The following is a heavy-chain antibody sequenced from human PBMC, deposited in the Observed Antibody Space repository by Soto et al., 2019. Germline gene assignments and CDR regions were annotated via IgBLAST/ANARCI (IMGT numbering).Heavy chain of an antibody. D-gene: IGHD6-13*01. V-gene: IGHV4-4*07. J-gene: IGHJ5*02. CDR1: GGSISSYY. Sequence: PSETLSLTCTVSGGSISSYYWSWIRQPAGKGLEWIGRIYTSGSTNYNPSLKSRVTMSVDTSKNQFSLKLSSVTAADTAVYYCARVEGIAAAGTIWFDPWGQGTLVTVSS. CDR2: IYTSGST. CDR3: ARVEGIAAAGTIWFDP.